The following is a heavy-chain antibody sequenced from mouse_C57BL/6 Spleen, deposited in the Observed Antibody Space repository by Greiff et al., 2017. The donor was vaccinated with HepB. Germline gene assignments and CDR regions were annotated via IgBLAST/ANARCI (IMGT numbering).Heavy chain of an antibody. CDR2: IDPSDSYT. V-gene: IGHV1-50*01. CDR1: GYTFTSYW. Sequence: VQLQQPGAELVKPGASVKLSCKASGYTFTSYWMQWVKQRPGQGLEWIGEIDPSDSYTNYNQKFKGKATLTVDTSSSTAYMQLSSLTSEDSAVYYCARKTTVVRWYLDVWGTGTTGTVSS. CDR3: ARKTTVVRWYLDV. J-gene: IGHJ1*03. D-gene: IGHD1-1*01.